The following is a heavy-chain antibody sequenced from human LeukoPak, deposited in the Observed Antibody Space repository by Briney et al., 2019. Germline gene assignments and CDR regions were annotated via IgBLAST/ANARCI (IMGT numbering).Heavy chain of an antibody. D-gene: IGHD6-19*01. V-gene: IGHV3-7*01. Sequence: GGSLRLSCAASGFTFSSYWMSWVRQAPGKGLEWEANIKQDGSEKYYVDPVKGRFTISRDNAKNSLYLQMNSLRAEDTAVYYCARDRKQQWLVRGGFDPWGQGTLVTVSS. CDR2: IKQDGSEK. CDR1: GFTFSSYW. J-gene: IGHJ5*02. CDR3: ARDRKQQWLVRGGFDP.